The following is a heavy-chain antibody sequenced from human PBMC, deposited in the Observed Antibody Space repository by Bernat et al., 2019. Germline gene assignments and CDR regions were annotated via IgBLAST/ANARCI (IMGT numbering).Heavy chain of an antibody. V-gene: IGHV3-48*02. J-gene: IGHJ3*02. CDR1: GFTFSSYS. CDR2: ISSSSSTM. CDR3: AGSTNYESSGFSGIDAFDI. Sequence: EVQVVESGGGLAQPGGSLRLSCAASGFTFSSYSMNWVRQAPGKGLEWVSYISSSSSTMYYVAFVKGRSPMPRDNAKNSLYLKMNGLKDEDTALYYGAGSTNYESSGFSGIDAFDIGGQGTMVTVSS. D-gene: IGHD3-22*01.